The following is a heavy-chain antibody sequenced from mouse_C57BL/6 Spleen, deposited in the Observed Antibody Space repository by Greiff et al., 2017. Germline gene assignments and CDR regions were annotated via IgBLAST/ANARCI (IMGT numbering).Heavy chain of an antibody. CDR1: GYAFSSSW. Sequence: QVQLQQSGPELVKPGASVKISCKASGYAFSSSWMNWVKQRPGKGLEWIGRIYPGDGDTNYNGKFKGKATLTADKSSSTAYMQLSSLTSEDSAGYFCARDYGSKYCDVWGTVTTVTVSS. CDR3: ARDYGSKYCDV. J-gene: IGHJ1*03. CDR2: IYPGDGDT. V-gene: IGHV1-82*01. D-gene: IGHD1-1*01.